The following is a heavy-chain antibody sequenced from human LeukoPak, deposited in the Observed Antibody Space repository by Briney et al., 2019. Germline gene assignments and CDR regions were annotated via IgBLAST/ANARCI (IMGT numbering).Heavy chain of an antibody. D-gene: IGHD6-6*01. CDR3: ARGAGGIAARPSHTRYFDY. Sequence: PSETLSLTCAVDGGSFSGYYWSWIRQPPGKGLEWIGEINHSGSTNYNPSLKSRVTISVDTSKNQFSLKLSSVTAADTAVYYCARGAGGIAARPSHTRYFDYWGQGTLVTVSS. V-gene: IGHV4-34*01. J-gene: IGHJ4*02. CDR2: INHSGST. CDR1: GGSFSGYY.